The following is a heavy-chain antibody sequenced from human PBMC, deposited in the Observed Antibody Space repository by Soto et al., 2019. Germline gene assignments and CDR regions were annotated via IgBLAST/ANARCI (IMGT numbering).Heavy chain of an antibody. CDR2: IIPIFGTA. J-gene: IGHJ4*02. CDR3: ARDGGRHSGGIDY. Sequence: QVQLVQSGAEVKKPGSSVKVSCKASGGTFSSYSINWVRQAPGQGLEWMGEIIPIFGTANYAQKFQGRATITADESTSTAYMELSSLRSEETAVYYCARDGGRHSGGIDYWGQGTLVTVSS. D-gene: IGHD1-26*01. V-gene: IGHV1-69*01. CDR1: GGTFSSYS.